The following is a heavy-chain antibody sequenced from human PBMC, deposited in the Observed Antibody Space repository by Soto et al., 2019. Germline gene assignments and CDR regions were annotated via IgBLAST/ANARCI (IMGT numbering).Heavy chain of an antibody. D-gene: IGHD3-3*01. CDR1: GGSFSGYY. CDR3: ARRPRITIFGVVTHTRNWFDP. Sequence: TSETLSLTCAVYGGSFSGYYWSWIRQPPGKGLEWIGEINHSGSTNYNPSLKSRVTISVDTSKNQFSLKLSSVTAADTAVYYCARRPRITIFGVVTHTRNWFDPWGQGTLVTVSS. V-gene: IGHV4-34*01. CDR2: INHSGST. J-gene: IGHJ5*02.